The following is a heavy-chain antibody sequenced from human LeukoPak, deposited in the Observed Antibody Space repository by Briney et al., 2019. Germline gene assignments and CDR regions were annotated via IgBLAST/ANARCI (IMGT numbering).Heavy chain of an antibody. CDR3: ARGRYSSSWSQIQYFQH. V-gene: IGHV4-39*07. CDR1: GGSISSSSYY. CDR2: IYYSGST. Sequence: SETLSLTCTVSGGSISSSSYYWGWIRQPPGKGLEWIGSIYYSGSTYYNPSLKSRVTISVDTSKNQFSLKLSSVTAADTAVYYCARGRYSSSWSQIQYFQHWGQGTLVTVSS. D-gene: IGHD6-13*01. J-gene: IGHJ1*01.